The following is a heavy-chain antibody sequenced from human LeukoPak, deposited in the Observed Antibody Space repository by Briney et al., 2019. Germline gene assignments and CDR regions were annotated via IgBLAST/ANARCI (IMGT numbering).Heavy chain of an antibody. CDR1: GLTFRTHW. J-gene: IGHJ4*02. CDR3: LAGGGY. Sequence: HPGGSLRLSCAASGLTFRTHWMNWVRQAPGKGLEWVANIKPGGSETYYVDSVKGRFTVTRDNAQSSLHLQMDSLRGEDTAVYYCLAGGGYWGQGTLVTVSS. CDR2: IKPGGSET. V-gene: IGHV3-7*01. D-gene: IGHD3-10*01.